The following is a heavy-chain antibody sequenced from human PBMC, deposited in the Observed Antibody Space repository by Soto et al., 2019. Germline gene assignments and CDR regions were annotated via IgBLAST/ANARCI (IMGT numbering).Heavy chain of an antibody. CDR1: GFTVRDYH. CDR3: ARDSSISPRPLDY. CDR2: LSSTGSSA. J-gene: IGHJ4*02. Sequence: CGSLILSCAASGFTVRDYHMRWIRQAPGKGLEWVSYLSSTGSSAKHAASVKGRFENVRENGKNSLYRKMNSLRGENTAVYSCARDSSISPRPLDYWGQGTLVTGS. V-gene: IGHV3-11*06. D-gene: IGHD6-6*01.